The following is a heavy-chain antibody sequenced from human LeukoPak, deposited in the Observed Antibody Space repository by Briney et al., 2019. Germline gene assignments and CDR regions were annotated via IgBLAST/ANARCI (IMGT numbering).Heavy chain of an antibody. CDR2: RSYDGSNK. Sequence: PGGSLRLSCAASGSTFSSYAMHWVRQAPGKGLEWVAVRSYDGSNKYYADSVKGRFTISRDNSKNTLYLQMNSLRAEDTAVYYCARDGRNYFDYWGQGTLVTVSS. CDR3: ARDGRNYFDY. J-gene: IGHJ4*02. CDR1: GSTFSSYA. D-gene: IGHD1-26*01. V-gene: IGHV3-30*04.